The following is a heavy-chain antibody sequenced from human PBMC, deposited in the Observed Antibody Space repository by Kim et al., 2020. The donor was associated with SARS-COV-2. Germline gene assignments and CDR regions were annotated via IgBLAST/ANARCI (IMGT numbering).Heavy chain of an antibody. Sequence: SETLSLTCTVSGGSISSYYWSWIRQPPGKGLEWIGYIYYSGSTNYNPSLKSRVTISVDTSKNQFSLKLSSVTAADTAVYYCARSPAHYGSGSYRFDYWGQGTLVTVSS. J-gene: IGHJ4*02. CDR1: GGSISSYY. V-gene: IGHV4-59*01. CDR2: IYYSGST. D-gene: IGHD3-10*01. CDR3: ARSPAHYGSGSYRFDY.